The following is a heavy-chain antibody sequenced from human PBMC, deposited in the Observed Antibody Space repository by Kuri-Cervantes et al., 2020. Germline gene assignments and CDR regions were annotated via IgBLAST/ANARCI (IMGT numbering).Heavy chain of an antibody. J-gene: IGHJ5*02. CDR3: ARKAINYDILTGYFPSWFDP. V-gene: IGHV4-39*07. CDR1: GGSISSSSYY. D-gene: IGHD3-9*01. CDR2: IYYSGST. Sequence: SETLSLTCTVSGGSISSSSYYWGWIRQPPGKGLEWFGSIYYSGSTYYNPSLKSRVTISVDTSKNQFSLKLSSVTAADTAVYYCARKAINYDILTGYFPSWFDPWGQGTLVTVSS.